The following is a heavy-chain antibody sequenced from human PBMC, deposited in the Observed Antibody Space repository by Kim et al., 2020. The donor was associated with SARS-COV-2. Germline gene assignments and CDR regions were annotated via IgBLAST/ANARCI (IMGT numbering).Heavy chain of an antibody. D-gene: IGHD5-12*01. Sequence: SVKVSCMASGGTFNTYVISWVRQAPGQGLEWLGAIIPIFGIANYAQKFQGRVTITADESTSTAYMEMSSLRSEDTAVYYCAREMLGGGYSSSDQPYYYYGMDVWGQGTTVTVSS. CDR1: GGTFNTYV. CDR3: AREMLGGGYSSSDQPYYYYGMDV. CDR2: IIPIFGIA. V-gene: IGHV1-69*13. J-gene: IGHJ6*02.